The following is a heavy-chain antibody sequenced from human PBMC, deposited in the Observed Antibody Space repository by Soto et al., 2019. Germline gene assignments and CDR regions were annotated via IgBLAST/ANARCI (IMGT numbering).Heavy chain of an antibody. Sequence: QVQLVQSGAEVKKPGSSVKVSCKASGGTFSSYAISWVRQAPGQGLEWMGGIIPIFGTANYAQKFQGRVTITADDSTSTAYMELSSLRSEDTAVYYCARGRYDSSGLCHEYFQHWGQGTLVTVSS. V-gene: IGHV1-69*01. CDR3: ARGRYDSSGLCHEYFQH. J-gene: IGHJ1*01. CDR2: IIPIFGTA. D-gene: IGHD3-22*01. CDR1: GGTFSSYA.